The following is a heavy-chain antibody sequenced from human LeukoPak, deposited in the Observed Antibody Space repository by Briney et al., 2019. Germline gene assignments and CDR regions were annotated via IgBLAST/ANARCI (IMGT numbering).Heavy chain of an antibody. V-gene: IGHV1-2*04. CDR2: INPNSGGT. D-gene: IGHD2-2*01. CDR1: GYTFTGYY. J-gene: IGHJ4*02. CDR3: AKDMIVVVPTAREYFDY. Sequence: ASVKVSCKASGYTFTGYYMHWVRQAPGQGLEWMGWINPNSGGTNYAQKFQGWVTMTRDTSISTAYMELSRLRSDDTAVYYCAKDMIVVVPTAREYFDYWGQGTLVTVSS.